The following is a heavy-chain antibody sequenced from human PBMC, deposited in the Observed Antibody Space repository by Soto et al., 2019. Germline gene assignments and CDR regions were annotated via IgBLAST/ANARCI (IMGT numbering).Heavy chain of an antibody. Sequence: SETLSLTCTVSGGSISSGGYYWSWIRQHPGKGLEWIGYIYYSGSTYYNPSLKSRVTISVDTSKNQFSLKLSSVTAADTAVYYCARLSPVAAKVWGRGTLVTSPQ. CDR3: ARLSPVAAKV. J-gene: IGHJ4*02. V-gene: IGHV4-31*03. D-gene: IGHD2-15*01. CDR2: IYYSGST. CDR1: GGSISSGGYY.